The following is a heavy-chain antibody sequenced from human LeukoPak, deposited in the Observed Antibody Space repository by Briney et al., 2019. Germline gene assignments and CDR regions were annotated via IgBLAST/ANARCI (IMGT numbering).Heavy chain of an antibody. J-gene: IGHJ1*01. Sequence: PGGSLRLSCAASGFTFSSYEMNWVRQAPGKGLEWVSYISSSGSTIYYADSVKGRFTISRDNAKNSLYLQMNSLRAEDTAVYYCARAQGYCSSTSCYAEYFQHWGQGTLVTVSS. CDR2: ISSSGSTI. D-gene: IGHD2-2*01. V-gene: IGHV3-48*03. CDR1: GFTFSSYE. CDR3: ARAQGYCSSTSCYAEYFQH.